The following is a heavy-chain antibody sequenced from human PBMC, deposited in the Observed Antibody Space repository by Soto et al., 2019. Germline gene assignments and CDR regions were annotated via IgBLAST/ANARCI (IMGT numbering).Heavy chain of an antibody. CDR3: ARGFEPYGSGSYFDY. V-gene: IGHV4-59*01. CDR2: IYYSGST. Sequence: SETLSLTCTVSGGSISSYYWSWIRQPPGKGLEWIGYIYYSGSTNYNPSLKSRVTISVDTSKNQFSLKLSSVTAADTAVYYCARGFEPYGSGSYFDYWGQGTLVTVSS. J-gene: IGHJ4*02. D-gene: IGHD3-10*01. CDR1: GGSISSYY.